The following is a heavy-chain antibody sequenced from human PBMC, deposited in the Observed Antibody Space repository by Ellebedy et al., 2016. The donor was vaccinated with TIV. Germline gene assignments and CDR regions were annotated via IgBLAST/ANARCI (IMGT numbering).Heavy chain of an antibody. CDR2: MSAGGGST. Sequence: GESLKISCRASGFTFRDYGMGWVRQAPGKGLEWVSLMSAGGGSTYYADFVNGRFTISRDNSKSTVFLQMNRLRGEDTAVYFCVRLGLYKIIVVGATPSDYWGQGTQVTVAP. V-gene: IGHV3-23*01. D-gene: IGHD2-21*01. CDR1: GFTFRDYG. CDR3: VRLGLYKIIVVGATPSDY. J-gene: IGHJ4*02.